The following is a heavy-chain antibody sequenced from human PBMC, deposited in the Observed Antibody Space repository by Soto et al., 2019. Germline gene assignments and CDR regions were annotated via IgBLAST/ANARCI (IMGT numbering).Heavy chain of an antibody. Sequence: QLQLQESGSGLVKPSQTLSLTCAVSGGSISSGGYSWSWIRQPPGKGLEWIGYIYHSGSTYYNPSLKRRVTISVDRSKNQFSLKLSSVTAADTAVYYCAKGACSGGSCYSSRYGMDVWGQGTTVTVSS. J-gene: IGHJ6*02. V-gene: IGHV4-30-2*01. CDR1: GGSISSGGYS. CDR3: AKGACSGGSCYSSRYGMDV. CDR2: IYHSGST. D-gene: IGHD2-15*01.